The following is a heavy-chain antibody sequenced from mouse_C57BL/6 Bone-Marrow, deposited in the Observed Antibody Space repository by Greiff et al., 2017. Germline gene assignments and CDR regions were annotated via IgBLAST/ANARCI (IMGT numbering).Heavy chain of an antibody. J-gene: IGHJ4*01. CDR3: RDYDYDGYYAMDY. CDR2: IRLKSDNYAT. CDR1: GFTFSNYW. D-gene: IGHD2-4*01. Sequence: EVQGVESGGGLVQPGGSMKLSCVASGFTFSNYWMNWVRQSPEKGLEWVAQIRLKSDNYATHYAESVKGRFTISRDDSKSSVYLQMNNLRAEDTGIYYCRDYDYDGYYAMDYWGQGTSVTVSS. V-gene: IGHV6-3*01.